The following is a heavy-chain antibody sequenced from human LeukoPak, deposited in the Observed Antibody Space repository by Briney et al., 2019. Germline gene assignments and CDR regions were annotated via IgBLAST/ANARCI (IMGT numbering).Heavy chain of an antibody. CDR1: GGSFSGNY. CDR2: INHSGST. Sequence: SETLSLTCAVYGGSFSGNYWSWLRQPPGKGLEWIGEINHSGSTNYSPSLKSRVTISVDTSKDQFSLKLSSVTAADTAVYYCARAPAAAGTLDYWGQGTPVTVSS. CDR3: ARAPAAAGTLDY. D-gene: IGHD6-13*01. J-gene: IGHJ4*02. V-gene: IGHV4-34*01.